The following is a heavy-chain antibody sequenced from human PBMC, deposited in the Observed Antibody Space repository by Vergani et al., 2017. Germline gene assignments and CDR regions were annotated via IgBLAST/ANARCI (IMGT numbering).Heavy chain of an antibody. Sequence: QVQLVESGGGVVQPGRSLRLSCAASGFTFSSYAMHWVRQAPGKGLEWVAVISYDGSNKYYAASVKGRFTISRDNSKNTLYLQMNRLRAEDTAVYYCAREDVGGHCSSTSCFVDPVLPDYWGQGTLVTVSS. J-gene: IGHJ4*02. CDR3: AREDVGGHCSSTSCFVDPVLPDY. D-gene: IGHD2-2*01. V-gene: IGHV3-30-3*01. CDR2: ISYDGSNK. CDR1: GFTFSSYA.